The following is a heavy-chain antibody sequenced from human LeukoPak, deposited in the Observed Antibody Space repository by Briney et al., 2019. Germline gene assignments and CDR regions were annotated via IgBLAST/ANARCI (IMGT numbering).Heavy chain of an antibody. CDR2: IYSGGST. CDR3: ARDYTGYRGVIANDAFDI. J-gene: IGHJ3*02. V-gene: IGHV3-66*01. Sequence: PGGSLRLSCAASGFTVSSKYMSWVRQAPGKGLEGGSVIYSGGSTYYADSLKARFTISRDNSKNTLYLQINRLRAEDTAVYYCARDYTGYRGVIANDAFDIWGQGTMVTVSS. D-gene: IGHD3-10*01. CDR1: GFTVSSKY.